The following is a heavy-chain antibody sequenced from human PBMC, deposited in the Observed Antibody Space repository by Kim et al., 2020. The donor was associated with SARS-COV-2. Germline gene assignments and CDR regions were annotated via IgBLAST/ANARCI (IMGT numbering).Heavy chain of an antibody. Sequence: SETLSLTCTVSGCSISSYSLSWVRQPAGKGLEWIGRIYTTGSTNYNPSLKSRVIMSVDTSKNPFSLKLTSVTTADTAVYYCVRNYMALAGNGFGYWGQGTLVTVSS. V-gene: IGHV4-4*07. D-gene: IGHD6-19*01. CDR3: VRNYMALAGNGFGY. CDR2: IYTTGST. CDR1: GCSISSYS. J-gene: IGHJ4*02.